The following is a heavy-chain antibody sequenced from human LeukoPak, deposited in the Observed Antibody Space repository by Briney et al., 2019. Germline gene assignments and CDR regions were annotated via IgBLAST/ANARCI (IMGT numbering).Heavy chain of an antibody. V-gene: IGHV3-21*01. J-gene: IGHJ3*02. CDR1: GFTFSSYS. CDR3: ARPGITGTMGYGAFDI. CDR2: IDSSSSYI. Sequence: GGSLRLSCAASGFTFSSYSINWVRQAPGKGLEWGSSIDSSSSYIYYADSVKGRFTISRDNAKNSLFLQMNSLRVEDTAVYYCARPGITGTMGYGAFDIWGQGTRVTVSS. D-gene: IGHD1-7*01.